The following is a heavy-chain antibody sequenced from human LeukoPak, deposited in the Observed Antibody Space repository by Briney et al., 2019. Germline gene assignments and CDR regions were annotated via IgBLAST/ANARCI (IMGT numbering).Heavy chain of an antibody. CDR2: ISSSSSYI. D-gene: IGHD3-9*01. CDR3: ARHPWDILNWFDP. J-gene: IGHJ5*02. V-gene: IGHV3-21*01. CDR1: GFTFSSYS. Sequence: GGSLRLSCAASGFTFSSYSMNWVRQAPGKGLEWVSSISSSSSYIYYADSVKGRFTISRDNAKNSLYLQMNSLRAEDTAVYYCARHPWDILNWFDPWGQGTLVTVSS.